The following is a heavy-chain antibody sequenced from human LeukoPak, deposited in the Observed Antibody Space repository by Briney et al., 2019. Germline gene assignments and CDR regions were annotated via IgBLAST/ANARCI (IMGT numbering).Heavy chain of an antibody. CDR3: ARSGGSGSYYNMDV. V-gene: IGHV1-46*01. D-gene: IGHD3-10*01. CDR2: INPSGGST. J-gene: IGHJ6*02. Sequence: ASVKVSCKASGYTFTSYYMHWVRQAPGQGLEWMGIINPSGGSTSYAQKFQGRVTMTRDTSISTAYMELSRLRSDDTAVYYCARSGGSGSYYNMDVWGQGTTVTVSS. CDR1: GYTFTSYY.